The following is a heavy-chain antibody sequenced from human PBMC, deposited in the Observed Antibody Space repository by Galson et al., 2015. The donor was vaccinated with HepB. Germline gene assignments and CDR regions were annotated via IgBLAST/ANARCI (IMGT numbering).Heavy chain of an antibody. J-gene: IGHJ4*02. CDR3: AMSIGGRYCSGGSCYSGGY. V-gene: IGHV5-10-1*01. CDR2: IDPSDSYT. CDR1: GYSFTSYW. D-gene: IGHD2-15*01. Sequence: QSGAEVKKPGESLRISCKGSGYSFTSYWISWVRQMPGKGLEWMGRIDPSDSYTNYSPSFQGHVTISADKSISTAYLQWSSLKASDTAMYYCAMSIGGRYCSGGSCYSGGYWGQGTLVTVSS.